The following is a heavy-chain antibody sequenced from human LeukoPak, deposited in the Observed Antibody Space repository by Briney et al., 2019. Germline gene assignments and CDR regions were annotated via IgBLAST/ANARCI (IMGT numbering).Heavy chain of an antibody. Sequence: GGSLRLSCAASGFTFSSYWMSWVRQAPGKGLEWVANIKQDGSEKYYVDSVKGRSTISRDNAKNSLYLQMNSLRAEDTAVYYCARDGMTYYDILTGYWAGAFDIWGQGTMVTVSS. CDR1: GFTFSSYW. CDR2: IKQDGSEK. D-gene: IGHD3-9*01. V-gene: IGHV3-7*01. CDR3: ARDGMTYYDILTGYWAGAFDI. J-gene: IGHJ3*02.